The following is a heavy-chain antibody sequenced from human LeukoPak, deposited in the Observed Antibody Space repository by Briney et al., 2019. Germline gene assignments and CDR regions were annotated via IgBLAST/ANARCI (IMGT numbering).Heavy chain of an antibody. Sequence: SETLSLTCTVSGGSISSYYWSWIRQPPGKGLEWIGYIYHSGSTYYNPSLKSRVTISVDRSKNQFSLKLSSVTAADTAVYYCARDSTSVPFDYWGQGTLVTVSS. CDR1: GGSISSYY. J-gene: IGHJ4*02. CDR3: ARDSTSVPFDY. D-gene: IGHD2-2*01. V-gene: IGHV4-59*12. CDR2: IYHSGST.